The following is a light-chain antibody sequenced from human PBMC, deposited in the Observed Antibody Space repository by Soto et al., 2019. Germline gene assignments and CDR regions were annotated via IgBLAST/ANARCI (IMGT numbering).Light chain of an antibody. J-gene: IGKJ3*01. CDR2: GAS. CDR1: QSIASN. V-gene: IGKV3-15*01. CDR3: QQYDNWPVA. Sequence: EILMTQSPATLSVSPVERATLSCRASQSIASNLAWYQQKPGQAPRLLMYGASTRATGIPARFSGSGSGTEFTLTISSLQSEDLAVYFCQQYDNWPVAFGPGTKVDLK.